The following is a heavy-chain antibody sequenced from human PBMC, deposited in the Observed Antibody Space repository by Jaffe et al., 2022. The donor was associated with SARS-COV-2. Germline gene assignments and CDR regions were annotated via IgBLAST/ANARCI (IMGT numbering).Heavy chain of an antibody. V-gene: IGHV3-33*01. D-gene: IGHD3-3*01. Sequence: QVQLVESGGGVVQPGRSLRLSCAASGFTFSSYGMHWVRQAPGKGLEWVAVIWYDGSNKYYADSVKGRFTISRDNSKNTLYLQMNSLRAEDTAVYYCARGVDEWLFDYWGQGTLVTVSS. CDR3: ARGVDEWLFDY. CDR2: IWYDGSNK. CDR1: GFTFSSYG. J-gene: IGHJ4*02.